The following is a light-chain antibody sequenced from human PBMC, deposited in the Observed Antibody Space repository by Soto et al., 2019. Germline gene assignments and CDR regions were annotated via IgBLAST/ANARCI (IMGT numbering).Light chain of an antibody. J-gene: IGKJ1*01. CDR1: QSVSSN. V-gene: IGKV3-15*01. CDR2: GAS. CDR3: QQYHNLPRT. Sequence: EIVMTQSPATLSVSPGERATLSCRASQSVSSNLAWYQQKPGQAPRLLIYGASTRPTGIPARFSGSGSGTEFAPTISSMPSEDVAVYYCQQYHNLPRTFGQGTKVEIK.